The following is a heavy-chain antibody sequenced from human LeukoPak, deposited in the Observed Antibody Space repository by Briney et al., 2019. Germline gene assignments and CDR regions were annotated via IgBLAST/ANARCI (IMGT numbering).Heavy chain of an antibody. J-gene: IGHJ5*02. D-gene: IGHD3-3*01. Sequence: GGSLRLPCAASGFTFSSYAMTWVRQAPGKGLEWVSAISGSGDSTYYADSVKGRFTISRDNSKSTLYLQMNSLRAEDTALYYCAKTYYDFWSGYYGGWFDPWGQGTLVTVAS. CDR1: GFTFSSYA. V-gene: IGHV3-23*01. CDR3: AKTYYDFWSGYYGGWFDP. CDR2: ISGSGDST.